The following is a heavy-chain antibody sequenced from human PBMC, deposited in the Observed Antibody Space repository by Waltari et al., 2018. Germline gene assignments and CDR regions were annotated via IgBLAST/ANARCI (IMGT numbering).Heavy chain of an antibody. CDR2: INWDGGST. V-gene: IGHV3-43D*03. CDR3: ARDPSPGYNSAWDYYMDV. Sequence: EVQLVESGGVVVQPGGSLRLSCTASGFTFDDYSMHWVRQAPGKGLEWVSRINWDGGSTHDAASVKGRFTISRDNSKNSLHLQMTSLRAEDTGLYYCARDPSPGYNSAWDYYMDVWGKGTTVTVSS. D-gene: IGHD6-19*01. J-gene: IGHJ6*03. CDR1: GFTFDDYS.